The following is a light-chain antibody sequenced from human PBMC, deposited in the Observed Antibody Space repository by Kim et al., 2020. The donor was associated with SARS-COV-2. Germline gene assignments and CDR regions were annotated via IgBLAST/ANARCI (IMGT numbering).Light chain of an antibody. CDR1: QSVSSN. V-gene: IGKV3-15*01. CDR2: GAS. J-gene: IGKJ4*01. CDR3: QQYNNWPLT. Sequence: QGEQATHPCRARQSVSSNLAWYQQKPGQAPTLLIYGASTRATGIPARFSGSGSGTEFTLTISSLQSEDFAVYYCQQYNNWPLTFGGGTKVDIK.